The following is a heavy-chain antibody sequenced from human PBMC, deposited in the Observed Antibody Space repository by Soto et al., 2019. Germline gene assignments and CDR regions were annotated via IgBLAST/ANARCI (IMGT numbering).Heavy chain of an antibody. CDR2: ISYDGSNK. V-gene: IGHV3-30*18. Sequence: QVQLVESGGGVVQPGRSLRLSCAASGFTFSRYGIHWVRQAPGKGLEWVAIISYDGSNKDYADSVKGRFTISRDNSKKTLYLQMNGLRAEDTAVYYCAKDLYGYIYGPSFDCWGQGTLVTVSS. CDR1: GFTFSRYG. CDR3: AKDLYGYIYGPSFDC. D-gene: IGHD5-18*01. J-gene: IGHJ4*02.